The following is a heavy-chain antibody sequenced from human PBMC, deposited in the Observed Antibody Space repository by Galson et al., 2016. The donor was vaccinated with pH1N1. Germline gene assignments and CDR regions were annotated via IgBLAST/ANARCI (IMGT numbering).Heavy chain of an antibody. V-gene: IGHV1-8*02. Sequence: SVKVSCKASGVTFSTFAITWVRQAPGQGLEWMGWMNPNSGNTGYAQKFQGRVTMTRNTSISTAYMELSSLRSGDTAVCYCARGPGVGAIDYWGQGTLVTVSS. CDR2: MNPNSGNT. J-gene: IGHJ4*02. D-gene: IGHD1-26*01. CDR1: GVTFSTFA. CDR3: ARGPGVGAIDY.